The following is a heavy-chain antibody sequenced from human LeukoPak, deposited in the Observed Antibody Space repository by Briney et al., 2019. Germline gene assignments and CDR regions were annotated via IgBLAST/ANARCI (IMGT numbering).Heavy chain of an antibody. CDR2: INPNSGGT. J-gene: IGHJ6*03. Sequence: ASVKVSCKASGYTFTGYYMHWVRQAPGQGLEWMGWINPNSGGTNYAQKFQGRVTMTRGTSISTAYMELSRLRSDDTAVYYCARNTQYYDFWSGYSSADYYYYMDVWGKGTTVTVSS. CDR3: ARNTQYYDFWSGYSSADYYYYMDV. V-gene: IGHV1-2*02. CDR1: GYTFTGYY. D-gene: IGHD3-3*01.